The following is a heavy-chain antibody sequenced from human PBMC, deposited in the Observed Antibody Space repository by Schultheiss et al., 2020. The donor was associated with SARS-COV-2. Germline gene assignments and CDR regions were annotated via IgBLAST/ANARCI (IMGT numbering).Heavy chain of an antibody. CDR2: IYYSGST. J-gene: IGHJ6*02. CDR1: GGSNSSYY. D-gene: IGHD6-25*01. CDR3: ARVTAAYYYGMDV. Sequence: SETLSLTCTVSGGSNSSYYWSWIRQPPGKGLEWIGYIYYSGSTNYNPSLKSRVTISVDTSKNQFSLKLSSVTAADTAVYYCARVTAAYYYGMDVWGQGTTVTVSS. V-gene: IGHV4-59*01.